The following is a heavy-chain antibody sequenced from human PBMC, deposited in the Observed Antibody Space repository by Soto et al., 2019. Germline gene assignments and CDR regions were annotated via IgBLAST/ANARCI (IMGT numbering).Heavy chain of an antibody. J-gene: IGHJ4*02. D-gene: IGHD3-16*01. Sequence: SETLSLTCFVSGGSITSYHWSWIRQFPGKGLEWIGSTSYTGSTNDNPSLQSRVTISVDTSRNQFSLNLISVTAADTAVYFCARQPRGPGYGERGLYFDHWGQGTLVTVSS. CDR3: ARQPRGPGYGERGLYFDH. CDR2: TSYTGST. V-gene: IGHV4-59*08. CDR1: GGSITSYH.